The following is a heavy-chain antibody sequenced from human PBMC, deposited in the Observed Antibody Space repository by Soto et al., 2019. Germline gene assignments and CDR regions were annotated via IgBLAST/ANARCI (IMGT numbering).Heavy chain of an antibody. J-gene: IGHJ6*02. Sequence: KPGGSLRLSCAASGFTFSDYYMSWIRQAPGKGLEWVSYISSSGSTIYYADSVKGRFTISRDNAKNSLYLQMNSLRAEDTAVYYCARPLVVVVAATRYYYYGMDVWGQGTTVTVSS. CDR1: GFTFSDYY. CDR3: ARPLVVVVAATRYYYYGMDV. V-gene: IGHV3-11*01. D-gene: IGHD2-15*01. CDR2: ISSSGSTI.